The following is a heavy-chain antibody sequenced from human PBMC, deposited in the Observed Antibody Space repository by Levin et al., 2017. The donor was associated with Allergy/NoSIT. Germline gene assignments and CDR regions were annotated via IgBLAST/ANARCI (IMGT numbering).Heavy chain of an antibody. V-gene: IGHV1-45*02. J-gene: IGHJ4*02. CDR1: GYTFTYRY. CDR3: ASHASSGYYYYFDY. D-gene: IGHD3-22*01. CDR2: ITPFNGNT. Sequence: SVKVSCKASGYTFTYRYLHWVRQAPGQALEWMGWITPFNGNTNYAQKFQDRVTITRDRSMSTAYMELSSLRSEDTAMYYCASHASSGYYYYFDYWGQGTLVTVSS.